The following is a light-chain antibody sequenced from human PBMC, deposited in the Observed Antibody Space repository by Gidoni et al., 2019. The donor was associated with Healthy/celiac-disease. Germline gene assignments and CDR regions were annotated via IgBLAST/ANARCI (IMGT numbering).Light chain of an antibody. CDR2: EVS. CDR3: SSYTSSSTPVV. J-gene: IGLJ2*01. CDR1: SSDVGGYNH. Sequence: QSALTQPASVSGSPGQSLTISCTGTSSDVGGYNHVSWYQQHPGKAPKLLIYEVSNRPSGVSNRFSGSKSGNTASLTISGLQAEDEADYYCSSYTSSSTPVVFGGGTKLTVL. V-gene: IGLV2-14*01.